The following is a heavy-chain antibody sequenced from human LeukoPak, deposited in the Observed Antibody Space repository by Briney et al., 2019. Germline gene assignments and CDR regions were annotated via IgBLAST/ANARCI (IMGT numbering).Heavy chain of an antibody. J-gene: IGHJ4*02. CDR3: ANSKQLRFLEWLFEY. Sequence: PGGSLRLSCAASGFTFSSYGMHWVRQAPGKELEWVAFIRYDGSNKYYADSVKGRFTISRDNSKNTLYLQMNSLRAEDTAVYYCANSKQLRFLEWLFEYWGQGTLVTVSS. CDR1: GFTFSSYG. CDR2: IRYDGSNK. V-gene: IGHV3-30*02. D-gene: IGHD3-3*01.